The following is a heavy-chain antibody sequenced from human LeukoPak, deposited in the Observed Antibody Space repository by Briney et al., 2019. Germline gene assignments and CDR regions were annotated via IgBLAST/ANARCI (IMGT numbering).Heavy chain of an antibody. Sequence: GASVKVSCKASGYTFTGYYMHWVRQAPGQGLEWMGWINPNSGGTNYAQKFQGRVTMTRDTSISTAYMELSSLRSDDTAVYFCTRYNFCGGDCYHLDSWGQGTLVTVSS. CDR1: GYTFTGYY. J-gene: IGHJ4*02. D-gene: IGHD2-21*02. V-gene: IGHV1-2*02. CDR2: INPNSGGT. CDR3: TRYNFCGGDCYHLDS.